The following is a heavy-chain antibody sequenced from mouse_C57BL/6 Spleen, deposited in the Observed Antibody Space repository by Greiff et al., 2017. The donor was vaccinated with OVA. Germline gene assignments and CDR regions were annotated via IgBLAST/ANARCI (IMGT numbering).Heavy chain of an antibody. CDR1: GYTFTDYE. CDR3: TRGRWLLRYFDY. D-gene: IGHD2-3*01. Sequence: VQLQQSGAELVRPGASVTLSCKASGYTFTDYEMHWVKQTPVHGLEWIGAIDPETGGTAYNQKFKGKAILTADKSSSTAYMELRSLTSEDSAVYYCTRGRWLLRYFDYWGQGTTLTVSS. CDR2: IDPETGGT. V-gene: IGHV1-15*01. J-gene: IGHJ2*01.